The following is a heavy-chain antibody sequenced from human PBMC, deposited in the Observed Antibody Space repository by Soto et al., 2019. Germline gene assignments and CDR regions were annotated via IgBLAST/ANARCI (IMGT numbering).Heavy chain of an antibody. CDR2: ISYDGSNK. V-gene: IGHV3-30*18. D-gene: IGHD2-15*01. CDR3: AKPFQGLVVPYFDY. CDR1: GFAFCSSG. Sequence: GGSLRLSCAASGFAFCSSGMLWVRQAPGKGLEWVAVISYDGSNKYYADSVKGRFTISRDNSKNTLYLQMNSLRAEDTAVYYCAKPFQGLVVPYFDYWGQGT. J-gene: IGHJ4*02.